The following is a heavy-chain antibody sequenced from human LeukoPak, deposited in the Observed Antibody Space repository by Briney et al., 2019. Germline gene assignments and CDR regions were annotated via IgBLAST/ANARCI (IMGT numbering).Heavy chain of an antibody. J-gene: IGHJ4*02. CDR2: FDPEDGET. D-gene: IGHD1-26*01. V-gene: IGHV1-24*01. CDR3: ATSPGSGSYKYYSDY. Sequence: ASVKVSCKVSGYTLTELSMHWVRQAPGKGLEWMGGFDPEDGETIYAQKFQGRVTMTEDTSTDTAYMELSSLRSEDTAVYYCATSPGSGSYKYYSDYWGQGTLVTVSS. CDR1: GYTLTELS.